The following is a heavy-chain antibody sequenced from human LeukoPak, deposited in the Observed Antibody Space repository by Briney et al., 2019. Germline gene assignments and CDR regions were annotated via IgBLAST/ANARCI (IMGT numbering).Heavy chain of an antibody. J-gene: IGHJ4*02. CDR3: ATETIGRHYDY. CDR1: GFTFSSCG. CDR2: IGPTGTGR. Sequence: GGSLRLSCAASGFTFSSCGFNWVRQAPGKGLEWVSSIGPTGTGRYYADSVRGRFTISRDNAKNSMYLQMDSLRDEDTAVYYCATETIGRHYDYWGQETLLTVSS. V-gene: IGHV3-21*01. D-gene: IGHD1-14*01.